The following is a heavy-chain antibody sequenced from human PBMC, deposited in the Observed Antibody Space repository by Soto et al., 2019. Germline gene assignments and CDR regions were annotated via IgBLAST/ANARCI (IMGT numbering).Heavy chain of an antibody. J-gene: IGHJ3*02. CDR2: IYYSGST. D-gene: IGHD3-22*01. CDR3: ARDHTYYYDSSGQNAFDI. V-gene: IGHV4-30-4*01. CDR1: GGSISSGDYY. Sequence: SETLSLTCTFSGGSISSGDYYLSWIRQPPGRGLEWIGYIYYSGSTYYNPSLKSRVTISVDTSKNQFSLKLSSVTAADTAVYYCARDHTYYYDSSGQNAFDIWGQGTMVTVSS.